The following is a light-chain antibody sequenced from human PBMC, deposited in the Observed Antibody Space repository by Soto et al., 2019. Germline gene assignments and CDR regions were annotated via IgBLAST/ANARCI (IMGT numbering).Light chain of an antibody. CDR3: QSVDNGLLAYV. CDR2: ADD. Sequence: QSVLTQPPSISGAPGQRVTISCTGATSNVRPADAVHWYQHIPGTAPKLHIYADDSRPSGVTDRFSASKSGTSASLAITGLQAENEADYYCQSVDNGLLAYVFGTGTKLTVL. V-gene: IGLV1-40*01. J-gene: IGLJ1*01. CDR1: TSNVRPADA.